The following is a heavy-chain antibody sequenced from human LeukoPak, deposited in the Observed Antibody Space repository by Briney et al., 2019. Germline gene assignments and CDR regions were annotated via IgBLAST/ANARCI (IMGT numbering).Heavy chain of an antibody. D-gene: IGHD1-26*01. Sequence: ASVKVSSQATPYTCPSYYMRSARQPPGQGLEWVGRTDPNDGSTIYARNLQGRVTMTSDTSTSTVYMELSSLRSEDTAVYYCARGGAYHGWDYWGQGTLVTVSS. CDR2: TDPNDGST. CDR1: PYTCPSYY. V-gene: IGHV1-46*01. CDR3: ARGGAYHGWDY. J-gene: IGHJ4*02.